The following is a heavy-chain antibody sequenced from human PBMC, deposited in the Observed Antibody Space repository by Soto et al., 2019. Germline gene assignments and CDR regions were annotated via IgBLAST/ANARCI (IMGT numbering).Heavy chain of an antibody. Sequence: QVQLVQSGAEVKKPGSSVKVSCKASGGTFSSYAISWVRQAPGQGLEWMGGIIPIFGTANYAQKFQGRVTITADESTSTAYMELGSLRSEDTAVYYCARDSAYCGGDCYYNWFDPWGQGTLVTVSS. CDR3: ARDSAYCGGDCYYNWFDP. J-gene: IGHJ5*02. CDR2: IIPIFGTA. CDR1: GGTFSSYA. V-gene: IGHV1-69*01. D-gene: IGHD2-21*02.